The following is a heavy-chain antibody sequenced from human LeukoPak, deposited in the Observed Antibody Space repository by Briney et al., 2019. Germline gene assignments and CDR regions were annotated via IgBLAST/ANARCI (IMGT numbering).Heavy chain of an antibody. J-gene: IGHJ6*03. CDR3: ARAGITIVRGVIQYYMDV. CDR1: GYTFTGYY. D-gene: IGHD3-10*01. V-gene: IGHV1-2*02. Sequence: ASVKVSCKASGYTFTGYYMHWVRQAPGQGLEWMGWINPNSGGTNYAQNFQGRVTMTRDTSISTAYMELSRLRSDDTAVYYCARAGITIVRGVIQYYMDVWGKGTTVTISS. CDR2: INPNSGGT.